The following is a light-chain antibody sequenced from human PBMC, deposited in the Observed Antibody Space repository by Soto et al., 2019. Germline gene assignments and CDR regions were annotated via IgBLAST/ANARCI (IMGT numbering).Light chain of an antibody. V-gene: IGKV3-20*01. CDR2: GAS. CDR1: QSVSSNY. J-gene: IGKJ1*01. CDR3: QQYDNSWT. Sequence: EIVLTQSPGTLSLSPGERATLSCRASQSVSSNYLAWYQQKPGQAPRLLIYGASSRATGIPDRFSGSGSGTDFTLIISRLEPEDFAVCYCQQYDNSWTFGQGTKVEIK.